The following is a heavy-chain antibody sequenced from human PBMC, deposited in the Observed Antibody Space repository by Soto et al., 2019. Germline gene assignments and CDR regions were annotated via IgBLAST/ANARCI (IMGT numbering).Heavy chain of an antibody. V-gene: IGHV3-74*01. CDR1: GFTFSSYW. J-gene: IGHJ6*03. Sequence: GGSLRLSCAASGFTFSSYWMHWFCQAPGKGLVWVSRINSDGSSTSYADSVKGRFAVSRDNAKNTLYLQMNSLRAEDTAVYYCARVPNYDFWSGFLCYHCYYMAVWAKRSTVTVSS. CDR2: INSDGSST. CDR3: ARVPNYDFWSGFLCYHCYYMAV. D-gene: IGHD3-3*01.